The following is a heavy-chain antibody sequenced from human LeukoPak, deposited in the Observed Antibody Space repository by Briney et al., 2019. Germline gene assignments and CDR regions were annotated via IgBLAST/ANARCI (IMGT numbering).Heavy chain of an antibody. CDR3: AGVVVPAAIWYAFDI. D-gene: IGHD2-2*01. CDR1: GGSITSHY. CDR2: ISWSGNT. V-gene: IGHV4-59*08. J-gene: IGHJ3*02. Sequence: PSETLSLTCTVSGGSITSHYWSWIRQPPGKGLEWIGYISWSGNTDYNPSLKSRVTISVDTSKNQFSLKLSSVTAADTAVYYCAGVVVPAAIWYAFDIWGQGTVVTVSS.